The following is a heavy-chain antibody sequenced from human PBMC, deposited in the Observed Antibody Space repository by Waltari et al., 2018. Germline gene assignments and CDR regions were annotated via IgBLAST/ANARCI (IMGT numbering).Heavy chain of an antibody. CDR2: INPSMGTT. Sequence: QVQLVQSGAELKKTGASVNVSCKTSGYTCNSHYLHWVRQAHGNGPEGMGVINPSMGTTRYAQRLQGKVIMTRDTPTSTVYMGLSSLTADDTAVYYCAREEGPYGDHLDFWGQGTPVTVSS. CDR1: GYTCNSHY. V-gene: IGHV1-46*02. D-gene: IGHD4-17*01. CDR3: AREEGPYGDHLDF. J-gene: IGHJ4*02.